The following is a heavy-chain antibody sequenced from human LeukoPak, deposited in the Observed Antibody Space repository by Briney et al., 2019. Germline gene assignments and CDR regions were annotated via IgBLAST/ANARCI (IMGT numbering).Heavy chain of an antibody. CDR3: SRVVHMGYFAQ. J-gene: IGHJ1*01. V-gene: IGHV4-59*13. D-gene: IGHD2/OR15-2a*01. CDR2: TFFSGHS. CDR1: VAFSSRFY. Sequence: PSETLSLTFTFSVAFSSRFYWSWVRQPPGKGLEWIGNTFFSGHSNYTPSLTGRATISTDTSQSQFSLKMTSATAADSVLDWCSRVVHMGYFAQRGQGSVVSVSS.